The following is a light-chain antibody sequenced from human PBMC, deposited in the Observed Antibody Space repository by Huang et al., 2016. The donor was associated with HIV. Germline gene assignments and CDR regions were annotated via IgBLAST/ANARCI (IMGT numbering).Light chain of an antibody. CDR3: QQYDIHPLT. V-gene: IGKV1-8*01. CDR2: AAS. J-gene: IGKJ3*01. Sequence: IRMTQSPSSLSASTGDRVTITCRANQDINNFLAWYQQRPGSGPKLIIDAASTLQIVVPSRFSGNGSGTDFTLTIGCLHSEDVATYYCQQYDIHPLTFGPGTRVDIK. CDR1: QDINNF.